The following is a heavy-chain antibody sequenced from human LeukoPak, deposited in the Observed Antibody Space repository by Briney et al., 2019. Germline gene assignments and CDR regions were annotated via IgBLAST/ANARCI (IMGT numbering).Heavy chain of an antibody. CDR2: INHSGST. J-gene: IGHJ4*02. D-gene: IGHD6-6*01. CDR3: ARGFYVIAAHYFDY. V-gene: IGHV4-39*07. CDR1: GGSISSSSYY. Sequence: SETLSLTCTVSGGSISSSSYYWGWIRQPPGKGLEWIGEINHSGSTNYNPSLKSRVTISVDTSKNQFSLKLSSVTAADTAVYYCARGFYVIAAHYFDYWGQGTLVTVSS.